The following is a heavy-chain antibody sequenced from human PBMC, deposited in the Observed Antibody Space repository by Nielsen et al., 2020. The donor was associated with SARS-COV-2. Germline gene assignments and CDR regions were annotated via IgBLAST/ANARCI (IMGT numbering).Heavy chain of an antibody. V-gene: IGHV1-2*06. CDR2: INPNSGGT. CDR3: ARGVLTNYADY. J-gene: IGHJ4*02. CDR1: GYTFTGYY. Sequence: ASVQVSCKASGYTFTGYYMHWVRQAPAQGLEWMGRINPNSGGTNYAQKFQGRVTMTSDTSVTTAYMELNGLTSDDTAMYYCARGVLTNYADYWGEGTLVTVSS. D-gene: IGHD3-9*01.